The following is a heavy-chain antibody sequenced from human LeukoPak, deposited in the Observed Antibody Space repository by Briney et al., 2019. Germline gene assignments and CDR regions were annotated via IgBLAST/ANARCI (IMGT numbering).Heavy chain of an antibody. CDR3: AKDLERQRLWRVNGMDI. J-gene: IGHJ6*02. Sequence: GGSLRLSCAASGFTFSSYGMHWVRQAPGKGLEWVAVISYDGSNKYYADSVKGRFTISRDNSKNTLYLQMNSLRAEDTAVYYCAKDLERQRLWRVNGMDIWGQGTTVTVSS. V-gene: IGHV3-30*18. D-gene: IGHD6-25*01. CDR1: GFTFSSYG. CDR2: ISYDGSNK.